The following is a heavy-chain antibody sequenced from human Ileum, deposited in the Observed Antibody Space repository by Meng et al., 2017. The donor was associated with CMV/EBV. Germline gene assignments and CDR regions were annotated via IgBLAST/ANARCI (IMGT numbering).Heavy chain of an antibody. CDR3: ARFYYDSSGVGLDP. D-gene: IGHD3-22*01. V-gene: IGHV4-38-2*02. Sequence: SETLSLTCTVSTYSISSGYYWGWIRQPPGKGLEWIGSIYYSGSTYYNPSLKSRVTISVDTSKNQFSLKLSSVTAADTAVYYCARFYYDSSGVGLDPWGQGTLVTVSS. J-gene: IGHJ5*02. CDR2: IYYSGST. CDR1: TYSISSGYY.